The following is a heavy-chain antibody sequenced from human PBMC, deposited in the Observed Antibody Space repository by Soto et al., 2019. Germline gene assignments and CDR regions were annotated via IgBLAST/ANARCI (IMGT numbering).Heavy chain of an antibody. CDR1: GFTFSSYA. D-gene: IGHD3-3*01. Sequence: GGSLRLSCAASGFTFSSYAMSWVRQAPGKGLEWVSAISGSGGSTYYADSVKGRFTISRDNSKNTLYLQMNSLRAEDTAVYYCAKDRSAITIFGVARPQFDYWGQGTLVTVSS. J-gene: IGHJ4*02. CDR2: ISGSGGST. CDR3: AKDRSAITIFGVARPQFDY. V-gene: IGHV3-23*01.